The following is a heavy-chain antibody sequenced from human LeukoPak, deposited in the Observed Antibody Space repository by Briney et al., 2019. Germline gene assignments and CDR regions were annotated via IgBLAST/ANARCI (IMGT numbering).Heavy chain of an antibody. D-gene: IGHD3-10*01. CDR3: ARGARGYGSGKCYFDY. J-gene: IGHJ4*02. Sequence: SETLSLTCAVYGGSFSGYYWSWIRQPSGKGLEWIGEINHSGSTNYNPSLKSRVTISVDTSKNQFSLKLSSVTAADTAVYYCARGARGYGSGKCYFDYWGQGTLVTVSS. CDR1: GGSFSGYY. CDR2: INHSGST. V-gene: IGHV4-34*01.